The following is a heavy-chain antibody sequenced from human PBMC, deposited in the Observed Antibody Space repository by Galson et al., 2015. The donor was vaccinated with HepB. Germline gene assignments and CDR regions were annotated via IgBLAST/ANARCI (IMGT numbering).Heavy chain of an antibody. Sequence: SLRLSCAASGFTFSSYAMHWVRQAPGKGLEWVAVISYDGSNKYYADSVKGRFTISRDNSKNTLYLQMNSLRAEDTAVYYCARVGPPGGVGDTEPHFDYWGQGTLVTVSS. CDR2: ISYDGSNK. V-gene: IGHV3-30*04. CDR1: GFTFSSYA. CDR3: ARVGPPGGVGDTEPHFDY. D-gene: IGHD1-26*01. J-gene: IGHJ4*02.